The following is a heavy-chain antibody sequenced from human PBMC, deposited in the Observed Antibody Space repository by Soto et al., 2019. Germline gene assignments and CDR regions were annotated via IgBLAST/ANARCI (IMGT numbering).Heavy chain of an antibody. CDR2: IYTSGST. V-gene: IGHV4-4*07. Sequence: SETLPLPCTVCGGSISSYYWSWIRQPAGKGLEWIGRIYTSGSTNYNPSLKRRVTMSVDTSKNQFSLKLSSVTAADTAVYYCARCIVVVVAATAYNWFVPLGQVT. CDR3: ARCIVVVVAATAYNWFVP. D-gene: IGHD2-15*01. J-gene: IGHJ5*02. CDR1: GGSISSYY.